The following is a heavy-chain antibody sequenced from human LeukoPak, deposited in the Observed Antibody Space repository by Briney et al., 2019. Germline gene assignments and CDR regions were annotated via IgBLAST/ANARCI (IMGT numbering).Heavy chain of an antibody. CDR3: AKNLHDFWSGYTFDY. CDR2: ISGSGGST. J-gene: IGHJ4*02. Sequence: GGSLRLSCAASGFTFSSYAMSWVRQAPGKGLEWVSAISGSGGSTYYADSVKGRFTISRDNSKNTLYLQMNSLRAEVTAVYYCAKNLHDFWSGYTFDYWGQGTLVTVSS. V-gene: IGHV3-23*01. CDR1: GFTFSSYA. D-gene: IGHD3-3*01.